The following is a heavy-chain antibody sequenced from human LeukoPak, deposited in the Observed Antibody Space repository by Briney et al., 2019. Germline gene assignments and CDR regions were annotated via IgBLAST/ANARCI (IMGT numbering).Heavy chain of an antibody. CDR2: ISGSGGST. J-gene: IGHJ4*02. CDR3: AKYEGGKVGATTRYYFDY. V-gene: IGHV3-23*01. D-gene: IGHD1-26*01. CDR1: GFTFSSYA. Sequence: GASLRLSCAASGFTFSSYAMSWVRQAPGKGLEWVSAISGSGGSTYYADSVKGRFTISRDNSKNTLYLQMNSLRAEDTAVYYCAKYEGGKVGATTRYYFDYWGQGTLVTVSS.